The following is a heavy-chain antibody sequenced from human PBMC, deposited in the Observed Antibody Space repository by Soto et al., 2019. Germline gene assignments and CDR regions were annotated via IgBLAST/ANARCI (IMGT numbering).Heavy chain of an antibody. J-gene: IGHJ3*02. CDR2: IYYSGST. CDR3: ARLYGLDAFDI. V-gene: IGHV4-59*08. CDR1: GVSLSSYY. D-gene: IGHD3-16*02. Sequence: SETLSLTCTVSGVSLSSYYLSLLRQPPGKGLEWIGYIYYSGSTNYNPSLKSRVTISVDTSKNQFSLKLSSVTAADTAVYYCARLYGLDAFDIWGQGTMVTVSS.